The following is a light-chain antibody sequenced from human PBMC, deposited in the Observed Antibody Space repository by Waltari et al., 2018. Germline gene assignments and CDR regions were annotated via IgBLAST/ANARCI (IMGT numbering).Light chain of an antibody. CDR2: KVS. CDR1: QSLVSSDGNTF. Sequence: DVVLTQSPPSLPVTLGQPASISCRSSQSLVSSDGNTFLNWFLQRPGQSPRRLMYKVSNRDSGVPDRFSGSGSGTDFTLKISRVEAEDVGIYYCMQGTQWPPSLTFGGGTKVEIK. CDR3: MQGTQWPPSLT. V-gene: IGKV2-30*01. J-gene: IGKJ4*01.